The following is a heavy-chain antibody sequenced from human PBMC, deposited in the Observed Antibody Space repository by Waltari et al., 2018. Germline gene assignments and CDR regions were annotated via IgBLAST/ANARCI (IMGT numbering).Heavy chain of an antibody. CDR3: ARDGGFDF. CDR1: GYNFIDYY. V-gene: IGHV1-2*02. Sequence: QVQLVQSGTEVKKTGASVKVSCKASGYNFIDYYMHWVRQAPGQGLEWMGWINPSSGGANYAQKFQGRVNMTRDTSSRTVYIELSRLAYDDTAIYYCARDGGFDFWGQGTLVSVSS. D-gene: IGHD2-15*01. J-gene: IGHJ4*02. CDR2: INPSSGGA.